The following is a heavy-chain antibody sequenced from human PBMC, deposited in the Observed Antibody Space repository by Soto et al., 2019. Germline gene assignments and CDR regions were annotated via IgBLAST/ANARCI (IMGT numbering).Heavy chain of an antibody. J-gene: IGHJ4*01. CDR3: ARAWAVPGSHGGD. CDR2: IYFSGST. CDR1: GDSMNPYY. Sequence: QVQLQESGPGLVKPSETLSLTCTVSGDSMNPYYWSWIRQPPGKGLEWIGYIYFSGSTNFNPSLKSRVTLSLDTSKRQFFLKLTSVTAAYTAVYYCARAWAVPGSHGGDWGRGPLVTVSS. D-gene: IGHD6-19*01. V-gene: IGHV4-59*01.